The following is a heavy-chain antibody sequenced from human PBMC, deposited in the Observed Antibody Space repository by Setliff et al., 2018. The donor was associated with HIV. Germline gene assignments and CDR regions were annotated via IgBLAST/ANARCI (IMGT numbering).Heavy chain of an antibody. D-gene: IGHD3-22*01. CDR3: AKPTYYYDSSGYAFDI. V-gene: IGHV3-72*01. J-gene: IGHJ3*02. Sequence: LRLSCAASGFTLTDYFMDWVRQPPGKGLEWLARLRNKDHGSTTEYAASVTGRFTISRDDSKNSLYLQMNYLNTEDTAVYYCAKPTYYYDSSGYAFDIWGQGTMVTVSS. CDR1: GFTLTDYF. CDR2: LRNKDHGSTT.